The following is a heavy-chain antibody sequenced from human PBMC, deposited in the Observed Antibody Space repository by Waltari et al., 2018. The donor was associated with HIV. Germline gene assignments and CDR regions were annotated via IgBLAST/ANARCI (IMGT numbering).Heavy chain of an antibody. D-gene: IGHD6-25*01. CDR1: GYIFSGYY. Sequence: QVQLVQSGAEVKKPGASVKVSCKTSGYIFSGYYIHWVRQAPGKGLEWMSWISPNTGGTRFAQGFQGRVTVTRDASETTVYMEVGCRTSDDTAIYYCARVSRRDGSRLFDYWGPGTLVTVSS. CDR3: ARVSRRDGSRLFDY. J-gene: IGHJ4*02. V-gene: IGHV1-2*02. CDR2: ISPNTGGT.